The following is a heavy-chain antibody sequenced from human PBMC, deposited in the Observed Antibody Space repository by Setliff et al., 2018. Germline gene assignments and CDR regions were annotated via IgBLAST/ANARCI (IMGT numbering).Heavy chain of an antibody. CDR3: TVYNTGSSKDHY. CDR2: IYYSGST. V-gene: IGHV4-39*07. Sequence: PSETLSLTCTVSGGSISSSSYYWGWIRQPPGKGLEWIGSIYYSGSTYYNPSLKSRVTISVDTSKNQFSLKLSSVTAADTALHYCTVYNTGSSKDHYWGQGTPVTVSS. CDR1: GGSISSSSYY. D-gene: IGHD2-8*02. J-gene: IGHJ4*02.